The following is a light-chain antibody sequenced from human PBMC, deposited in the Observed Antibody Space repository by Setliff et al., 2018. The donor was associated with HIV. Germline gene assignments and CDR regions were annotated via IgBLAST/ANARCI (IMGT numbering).Light chain of an antibody. CDR1: KLGDKY. J-gene: IGLJ1*01. CDR2: QDN. CDR3: QAWDSSTLYV. V-gene: IGLV3-1*01. Sequence: YELTQPPSVSVSPGQTASITCSGDKLGDKYACWYQQKPGQSPVLVIYQDNKRPSGIPERFSGSNSGNTATLTISGTQAMDEADYYCQAWDSSTLYVFGTGTSHRP.